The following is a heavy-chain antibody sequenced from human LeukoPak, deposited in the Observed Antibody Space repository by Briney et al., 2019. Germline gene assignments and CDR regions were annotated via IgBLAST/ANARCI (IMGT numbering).Heavy chain of an antibody. J-gene: IGHJ4*02. Sequence: GGSLRLSCAASGFSFSSESMSWVRQTPGKGLEWISSISAAGGATYYADSVKGRFTISRDNSRNTLFLQLNSLRAEDTAVYYCAHGAMYQLDYWGQGTLVTVSS. V-gene: IGHV3-23*01. CDR1: GFSFSSES. CDR3: AHGAMYQLDY. CDR2: ISAAGGAT. D-gene: IGHD2-2*01.